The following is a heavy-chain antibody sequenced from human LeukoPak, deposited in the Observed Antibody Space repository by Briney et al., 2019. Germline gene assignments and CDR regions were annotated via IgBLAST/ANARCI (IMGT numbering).Heavy chain of an antibody. J-gene: IGHJ4*02. Sequence: GESLKMSCKGSGYTFTNYWIGWLRQMPGKGLEWMGIIYPGDSDTRYSPSFQGQVTISADKSISTAYLQWSSLKASDTAMYYCARVVFSGDGYNYDYWGQGTLVTVSS. D-gene: IGHD5-24*01. CDR3: ARVVFSGDGYNYDY. V-gene: IGHV5-51*01. CDR2: IYPGDSDT. CDR1: GYTFTNYW.